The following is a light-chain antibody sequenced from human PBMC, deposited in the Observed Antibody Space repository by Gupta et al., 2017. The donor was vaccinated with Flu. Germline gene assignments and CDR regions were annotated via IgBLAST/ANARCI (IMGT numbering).Light chain of an antibody. CDR3: LQAYSTPLT. V-gene: IGKV1-39*01. CDR1: QSISDF. Sequence: DVQMTQSPSSLSASVGDRVTITCRASQSISDFLNWYQQKPGKAPNLLIYAAASLHSGVPSRFSGSGSGTDFTLTISRLQPEDFATYYCLQAYSTPLTFGGGTXVDIK. CDR2: AAA. J-gene: IGKJ4*01.